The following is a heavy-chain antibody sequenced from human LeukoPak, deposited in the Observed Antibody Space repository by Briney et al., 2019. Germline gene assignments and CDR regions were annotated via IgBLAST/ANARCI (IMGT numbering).Heavy chain of an antibody. D-gene: IGHD3-16*01. J-gene: IGHJ4*02. CDR3: AKDRLGGPYFFHY. V-gene: IGHV3-23*01. CDR1: GFTFSSYA. Sequence: GGSLRLSCASSGFTFSSYAMSWVRQAPGKGLEWVSTIGGTGVRTYYADSVKGRFTIPRDNSKNTLYLQINSLRAEDTAVYFCAKDRLGGPYFFHYWGQGTLVTVSS. CDR2: IGGTGVRT.